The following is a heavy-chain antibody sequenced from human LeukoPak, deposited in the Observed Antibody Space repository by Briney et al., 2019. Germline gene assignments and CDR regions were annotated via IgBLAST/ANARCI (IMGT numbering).Heavy chain of an antibody. D-gene: IGHD3-3*01. CDR1: GFTFSNYW. Sequence: PGGSLRLSCAASGFTFSNYWIHWVRQVPGKGLVWVSRISPDGNYGNYADSVKGRFTISRDNAKNTVYLQMNSLRSEDTALFYCVRDWDHYDFDSWSQGTLVTVSS. V-gene: IGHV3-74*01. CDR2: ISPDGNYG. CDR3: VRDWDHYDFDS. J-gene: IGHJ5*01.